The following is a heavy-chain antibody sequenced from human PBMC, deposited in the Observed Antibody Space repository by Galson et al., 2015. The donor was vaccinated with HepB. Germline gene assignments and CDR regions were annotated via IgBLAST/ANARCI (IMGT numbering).Heavy chain of an antibody. CDR2: VYYSGST. CDR1: GGSISSSGYY. D-gene: IGHD2-21*01. V-gene: IGHV4-31*03. J-gene: IGHJ4*02. Sequence: TLSLTCTVSGGSISSSGYYWSWIRQPPGKGLEWIGYVYYSGSTDYNPSLKSRATISLDTFKNHFSLNLISVTAADTAVYYCARESDRDLLGPPDYWGQGILVTVSS. CDR3: ARESDRDLLGPPDY.